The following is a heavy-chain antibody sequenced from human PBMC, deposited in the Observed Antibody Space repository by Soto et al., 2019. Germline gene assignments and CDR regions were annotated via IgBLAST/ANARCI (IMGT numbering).Heavy chain of an antibody. CDR2: IDNDGTGS. CDR1: GFTFRSYW. Sequence: EVQLAESGGASVQPGGSLRLSCAASGFTFRSYWMHWVRQAPGKGLVWVARIDNDGTGSIYADSVRGRFTISSDNAYNTLYLHMSSLRADDTAVYYCSRGGFHHGFDVWCQGTMVTVSS. CDR3: SRGGFHHGFDV. V-gene: IGHV3-74*01. D-gene: IGHD2-15*01. J-gene: IGHJ3*01.